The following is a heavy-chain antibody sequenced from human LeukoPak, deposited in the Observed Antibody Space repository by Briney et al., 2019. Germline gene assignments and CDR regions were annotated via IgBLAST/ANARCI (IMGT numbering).Heavy chain of an antibody. Sequence: SQTLSLTCTVSGDSISSGGTYWSWVRQPAGKGLEWIGRIYPSGTTNYNPSLKSRVTISVDTSKNQFSLKLSSVTAADTAVYYCARVIAVAGTLHFDYWGQGTLVTVSS. CDR3: ARVIAVAGTLHFDY. CDR2: IYPSGTT. D-gene: IGHD6-19*01. J-gene: IGHJ4*02. CDR1: GDSISSGGTY. V-gene: IGHV4-61*02.